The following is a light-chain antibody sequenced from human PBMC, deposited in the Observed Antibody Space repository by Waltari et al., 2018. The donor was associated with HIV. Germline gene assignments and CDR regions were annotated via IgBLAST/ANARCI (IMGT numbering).Light chain of an antibody. V-gene: IGLV1-44*01. CDR2: GLN. Sequence: QSVLTQPPSASGTPGQRVHISCSGSRSNIDGNTVNWYHQLPGAAPKLLIFGLNERPSGVPDRFSGSQSGTSASLAISGLQSEDEGDYYCATWDDSLNGVVFGGGTKLTVL. CDR1: RSNIDGNT. CDR3: ATWDDSLNGVV. J-gene: IGLJ3*02.